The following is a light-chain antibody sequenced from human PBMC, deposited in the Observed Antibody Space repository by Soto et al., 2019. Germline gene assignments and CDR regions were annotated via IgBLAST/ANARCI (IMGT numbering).Light chain of an antibody. Sequence: QSVLTQPASVSDSPGQSITISCTGTSSDVGGSNFVSWYQQHPGKPPKLIIYDVANRPSGVCNRFSGSKSGSTASLIISRLQTEDEADYYCVSYTSSTTYVFGTGTKVTVL. V-gene: IGLV2-14*03. CDR2: DVA. CDR3: VSYTSSTTYV. CDR1: SSDVGGSNF. J-gene: IGLJ1*01.